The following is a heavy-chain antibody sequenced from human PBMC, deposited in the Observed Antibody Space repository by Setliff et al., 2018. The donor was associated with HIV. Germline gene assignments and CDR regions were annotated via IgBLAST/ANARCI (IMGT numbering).Heavy chain of an antibody. CDR3: ARHDITLVRGLV. CDR1: GGSISSNW. D-gene: IGHD3-10*01. CDR2: IYHSGST. Sequence: SETLSLTCAVSGGSISSNWWSWVRQSPGKGLEWIGEIYHSGSTHYNPSLKRRVTISVDTSKNLFSLKVNAVTAADTAVYYCARHDITLVRGLVWGQGTTVTV. J-gene: IGHJ6*02. V-gene: IGHV4-4*02.